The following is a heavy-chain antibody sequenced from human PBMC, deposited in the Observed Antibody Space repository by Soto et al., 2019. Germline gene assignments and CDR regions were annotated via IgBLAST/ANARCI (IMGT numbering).Heavy chain of an antibody. Sequence: ASVKVSCKASGGTFTGYYMHWVRQAPGQGLEWMGWINPNSGGTNYAQNFQERVTMTTDTSTNTAYMELRSLRSDDTAIYYCARDRPGISVIRAVKTYNYFDPWGQGTLVTVSS. V-gene: IGHV1-2*02. J-gene: IGHJ5*02. CDR3: ARDRPGISVIRAVKTYNYFDP. D-gene: IGHD3-10*01. CDR1: GGTFTGYY. CDR2: INPNSGGT.